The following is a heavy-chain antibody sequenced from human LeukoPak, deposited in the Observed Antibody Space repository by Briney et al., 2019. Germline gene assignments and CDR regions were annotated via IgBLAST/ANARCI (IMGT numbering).Heavy chain of an antibody. D-gene: IGHD2-15*01. Sequence: GGSLRLSCAASGFTFSDYYMSWIRQAPGKGLEWVSYISNTGSTIYYADSVKGRFTISRDTAKSSLYLQMNSLRAEDTAMYYCAKLLSFRIDYWGQGSLVTVSP. V-gene: IGHV3-11*01. CDR1: GFTFSDYY. CDR2: ISNTGSTI. J-gene: IGHJ4*02. CDR3: AKLLSFRIDY.